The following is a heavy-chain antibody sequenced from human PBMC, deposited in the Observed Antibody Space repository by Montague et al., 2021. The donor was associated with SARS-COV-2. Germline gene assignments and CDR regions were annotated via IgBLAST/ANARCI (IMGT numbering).Heavy chain of an antibody. CDR3: ARDQRRYGSGSYYGPHYYYYGMDV. V-gene: IGHV3-66*02. CDR2: IYSGGST. J-gene: IGHJ6*02. CDR1: GFPVSSNY. Sequence: SLRLSCAASGFPVSSNYMSWVRQAPGKGLEWVSVIYSGGSTYYADSVKGRFTISRDNSKNTLYLQMNSLRAEDTAVYYCARDQRRYGSGSYYGPHYYYYGMDVWGQGTTVTVS. D-gene: IGHD3-10*01.